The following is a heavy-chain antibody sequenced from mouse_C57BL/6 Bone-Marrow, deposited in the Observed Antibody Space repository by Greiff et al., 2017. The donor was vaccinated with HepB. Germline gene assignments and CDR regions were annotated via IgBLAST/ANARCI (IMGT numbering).Heavy chain of an antibody. CDR2: IDPENGDT. CDR3: TTWDGYPWFAY. CDR1: GFNIKDDY. D-gene: IGHD2-3*01. Sequence: DVQLQESGAELVRPGASVKLSCTASGFNIKDDYMHWVKQRPEQGLEWIGWIDPENGDTEYASKFQGKATITADTSSNTAYLQLSSLTSEDTAVYYCTTWDGYPWFAYWGQGTLVTVSA. J-gene: IGHJ3*01. V-gene: IGHV14-4*01.